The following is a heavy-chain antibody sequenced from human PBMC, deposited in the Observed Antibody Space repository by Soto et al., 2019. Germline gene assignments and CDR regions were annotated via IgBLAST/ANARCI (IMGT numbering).Heavy chain of an antibody. V-gene: IGHV3-7*01. Sequence: EVQLVESGGDLVQPGGSLRLSCAASGFPFSTYLMRWVRQAPGKGLEWVANIGQDGSAKYYMGSVKGRFTISRDNAKNSLSLQMDSMRVDDNAIYYCSRNISGRTAACANWGQGNLVIVSS. CDR2: IGQDGSAK. J-gene: IGHJ4*02. CDR3: SRNISGRTAACAN. CDR1: GFPFSTYL. D-gene: IGHD2-15*01.